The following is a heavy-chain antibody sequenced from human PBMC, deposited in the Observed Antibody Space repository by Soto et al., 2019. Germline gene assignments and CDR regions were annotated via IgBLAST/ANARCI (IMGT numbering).Heavy chain of an antibody. CDR1: GFTFSSYG. D-gene: IGHD3-3*01. CDR3: AKDSENPQARFLAEMDV. V-gene: IGHV3-30*18. J-gene: IGHJ6*02. Sequence: PGGSLRLSCAASGFTFSSYGMHWVRQAPGKGLEWVAVISYDGSNKYYADSVKGRFTISRDNSKNTLYLQMNSLRAEDTAVYYCAKDSENPQARFLAEMDVWGQGTTVTVSS. CDR2: ISYDGSNK.